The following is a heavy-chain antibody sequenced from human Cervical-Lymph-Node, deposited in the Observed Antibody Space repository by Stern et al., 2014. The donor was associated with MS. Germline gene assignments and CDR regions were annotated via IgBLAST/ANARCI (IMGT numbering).Heavy chain of an antibody. Sequence: QVQLVQSGSELKKPGASVKVSCTASGYAFTGYAIGWVRQAPGQGLEWMWWIDTNTGNSTYAQGFTGRFVFFSDSSVSTAYLQISNLRDDDSAIYYCARAVSSTIIFAFDPWGQGTLVTVSS. CDR2: IDTNTGNS. D-gene: IGHD2-2*01. CDR1: GYAFTGYA. V-gene: IGHV7-4-1*02. J-gene: IGHJ5*02. CDR3: ARAVSSTIIFAFDP.